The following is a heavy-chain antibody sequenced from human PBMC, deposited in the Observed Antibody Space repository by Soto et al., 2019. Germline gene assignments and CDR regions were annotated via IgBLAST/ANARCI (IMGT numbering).Heavy chain of an antibody. Sequence: PSETLSLTCTVSGGSISSYYWSWIRQPPGKGLEWIGYMYYSGSTNYNPSLKSRVTISVDTSKNQFSLKLSSVTAADTAVYYCARQVNRYTMVRGALDYWGQGTLVTVSS. D-gene: IGHD3-10*01. J-gene: IGHJ4*02. CDR2: MYYSGST. V-gene: IGHV4-59*08. CDR1: GGSISSYY. CDR3: ARQVNRYTMVRGALDY.